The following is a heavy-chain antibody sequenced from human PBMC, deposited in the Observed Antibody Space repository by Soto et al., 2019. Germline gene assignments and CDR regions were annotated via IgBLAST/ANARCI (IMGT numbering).Heavy chain of an antibody. CDR1: GYTFTSYG. CDR3: STTVITAPLFEY. D-gene: IGHD1-20*01. V-gene: IGHV1-18*04. CDR2: ISAYNGNT. Sequence: ASVKVSCKASGYTFTSYGISWVRQAPGQGLEWMGWISAYNGNTNYAQKLQGRVTMTTDTSTSTAYMELRSLKTEDSAVYYCSTTVITAPLFEYWGQGTVVTVSS. J-gene: IGHJ4*02.